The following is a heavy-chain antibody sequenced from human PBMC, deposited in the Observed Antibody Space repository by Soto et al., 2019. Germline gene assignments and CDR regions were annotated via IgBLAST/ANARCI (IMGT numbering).Heavy chain of an antibody. CDR3: ARKLEASIRHVEWFSYKWFDP. CDR2: ITFRGVT. J-gene: IGHJ5*02. Sequence: SEALSLTCDVHGDSLSGYAWSWIRQPPGKGLEWIGEITFRGVTNYHPSLKSRLSMSVDTSKNRISLNVSSVTAADTALYFCARKLEASIRHVEWFSYKWFDPWGPGTLVTVSS. D-gene: IGHD3-9*01. CDR1: GDSLSGYA. V-gene: IGHV4-34*01.